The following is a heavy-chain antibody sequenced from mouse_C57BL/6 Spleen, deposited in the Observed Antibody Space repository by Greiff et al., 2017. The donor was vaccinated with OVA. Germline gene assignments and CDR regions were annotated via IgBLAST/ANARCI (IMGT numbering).Heavy chain of an antibody. D-gene: IGHD1-1*01. J-gene: IGHJ2*01. CDR2: IDPENGDT. Sequence: VQLQQSGAELVRPGASVKLSCTASGFNIKDDYMHWVKQRPEQGLEWIGWIDPENGDTEYASKFQGKATITADTSSNTAYLQLSSLTSEDTAVYYCTTQYYGSFDYWGQGTTLTVSS. CDR3: TTQYYGSFDY. CDR1: GFNIKDDY. V-gene: IGHV14-4*01.